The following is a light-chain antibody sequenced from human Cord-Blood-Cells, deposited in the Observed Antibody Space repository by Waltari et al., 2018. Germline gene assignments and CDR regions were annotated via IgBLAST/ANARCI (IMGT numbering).Light chain of an antibody. Sequence: QSALNQPASVSGSPGHPITITCTESSIASGVYTYVSLYQQHPGKAPKLMIYEVSNRPSGVSNRFSSSKSGNTASLTSSVLQAEDEADYYCSSYTSSSTYVFGTGTKVTVL. CDR3: SSYTSSSTYV. CDR1: SIASGVYTY. J-gene: IGLJ1*01. V-gene: IGLV2-14*01. CDR2: EVS.